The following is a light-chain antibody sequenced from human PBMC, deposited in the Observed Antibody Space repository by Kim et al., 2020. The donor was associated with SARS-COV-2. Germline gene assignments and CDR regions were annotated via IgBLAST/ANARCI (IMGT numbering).Light chain of an antibody. CDR1: SRDVGTYNY. V-gene: IGLV2-14*03. CDR3: SSYATSRSYV. CDR2: DVN. Sequence: QSITSSCTGTSRDVGTYNYVSWYQQYPGKAPKLMIYDVNKRPSGISNRFSGSKSGNTASLTISGLQAEDEADYYCSSYATSRSYVFGTGTKVTVL. J-gene: IGLJ1*01.